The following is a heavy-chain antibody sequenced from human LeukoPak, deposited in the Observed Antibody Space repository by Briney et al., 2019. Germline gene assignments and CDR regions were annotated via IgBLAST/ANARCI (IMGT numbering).Heavy chain of an antibody. CDR3: ARDRGHYYGSGSYSQYWYFDL. CDR1: GFTFSSYA. D-gene: IGHD3-10*01. J-gene: IGHJ2*01. Sequence: GGSLRLSCAASGFTFSSYAMSWVRQAPGKGLEWVSLIRGSGGTTYYADSVKGRFTISRDNAKNSLYLQMNSLRAEDTAVYYCARDRGHYYGSGSYSQYWYFDLWGRGTLVTVSS. V-gene: IGHV3-23*01. CDR2: IRGSGGTT.